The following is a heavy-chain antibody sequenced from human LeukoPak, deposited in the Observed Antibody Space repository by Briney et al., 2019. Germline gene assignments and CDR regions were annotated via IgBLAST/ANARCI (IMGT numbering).Heavy chain of an antibody. J-gene: IGHJ4*02. CDR2: IIPIFGTA. D-gene: IGHD3-22*01. CDR1: GGTFSIYA. Sequence: ASVKVSCKASGGTFSIYAISWVRQAPGQGLEWMGGIIPIFGTANYAQKFQGRVTITADESTSTAYMELSSLRSEDTAVYYCARSIRRYYDSSGYSNDYWGQGTLVTVSS. V-gene: IGHV1-69*13. CDR3: ARSIRRYYDSSGYSNDY.